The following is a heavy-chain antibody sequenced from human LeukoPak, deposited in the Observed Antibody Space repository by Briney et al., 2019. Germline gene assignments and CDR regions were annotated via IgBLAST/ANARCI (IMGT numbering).Heavy chain of an antibody. CDR3: ARDVGEYCSSVSCYASDY. D-gene: IGHD2-2*01. CDR2: INPSSGGT. V-gene: IGHV1-2*02. CDR1: RYTFTGYY. Sequence: GASVKVSCKASRYTFTGYYMHWVRQAPGQGLEWMGWINPSSGGTNYAQKFQGRVTMTRDTSISTAYMELSRLRSDDTAVYYCARDVGEYCSSVSCYASDYWGQGTLVTVSS. J-gene: IGHJ4*02.